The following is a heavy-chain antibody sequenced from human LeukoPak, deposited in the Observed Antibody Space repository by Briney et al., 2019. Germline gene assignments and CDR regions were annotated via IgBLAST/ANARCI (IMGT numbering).Heavy chain of an antibody. CDR2: INPNGGGT. Sequence: GASLKVSCKASGYTFISSHIHWVRQPPGQGLEWMGVINPNGGGTVYAQEFQGRFTMTRDTSTSTVYMELSSLRSEDTALYYCAREGGSSKHLDVWGQGTMVAVSS. D-gene: IGHD2-15*01. CDR3: AREGGSSKHLDV. V-gene: IGHV1-46*01. CDR1: GYTFISSH. J-gene: IGHJ3*01.